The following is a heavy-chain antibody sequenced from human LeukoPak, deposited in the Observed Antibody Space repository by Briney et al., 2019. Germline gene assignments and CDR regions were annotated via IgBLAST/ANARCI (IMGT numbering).Heavy chain of an antibody. CDR2: ISAYNGNT. CDR1: GYTFTSYD. D-gene: IGHD4-17*01. Sequence: ASVTVSCKASGYTFTSYDINWVRQATGQGLEWMGWISAYNGNTNYAQKLQGRVTMTTDTSTSTAYMELSRLRSDDTAVYYCAKTTVTTGRHYYYYYYMDVWGKGTTVTVSS. V-gene: IGHV1-18*01. CDR3: AKTTVTTGRHYYYYYYMDV. J-gene: IGHJ6*03.